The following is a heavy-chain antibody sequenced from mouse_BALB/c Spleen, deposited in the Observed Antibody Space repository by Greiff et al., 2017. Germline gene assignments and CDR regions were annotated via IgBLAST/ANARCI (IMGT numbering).Heavy chain of an antibody. J-gene: IGHJ4*01. CDR3: ARVLGRYAMDY. CDR1: GYSITSGYY. V-gene: IGHV3-6*02. Sequence: VQLQQSGPGLVKPSQSLSLTCSVTGYSITSGYYWNWIRQFPGNKLEWMGYISYDGSNNYNPSLKNRISITRDTSKNQFFLKLNSVTTEDTATYYCARVLGRYAMDYWGQGTSVTVSS. D-gene: IGHD4-1*01. CDR2: ISYDGSN.